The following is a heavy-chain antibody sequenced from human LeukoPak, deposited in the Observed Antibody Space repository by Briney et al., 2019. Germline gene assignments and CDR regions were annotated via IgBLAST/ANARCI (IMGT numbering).Heavy chain of an antibody. CDR3: ARGVSYGDYSDY. V-gene: IGHV3-30*03. D-gene: IGHD4-17*01. CDR2: ISYDGSNK. J-gene: IGHJ4*02. Sequence: PGGSLRLSCAASGFTFSSYSMNWVRQAPGKGLEWVAVISYDGSNKYYADSVKGRFTISRDNSKNTLYLQMNSLRAEDTAVYYCARGVSYGDYSDYWGQGTLVTVSS. CDR1: GFTFSSYS.